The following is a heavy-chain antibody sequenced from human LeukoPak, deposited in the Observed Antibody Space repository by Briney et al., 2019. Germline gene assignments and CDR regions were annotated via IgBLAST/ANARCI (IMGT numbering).Heavy chain of an antibody. CDR1: GYTFTSYY. D-gene: IGHD3-3*01. J-gene: IGHJ3*02. V-gene: IGHV1-46*01. Sequence: ASVKVSCKASGYTFTSYYMHWVRQAPGQGLEWMGIINPSGGSTSYAQKFQGRVTMTRDMSTSTVYMELSSLRSEDTAVYYCARGHPNPNYDFWSGYFRDAFDIWGQGTMVTVSS. CDR2: INPSGGST. CDR3: ARGHPNPNYDFWSGYFRDAFDI.